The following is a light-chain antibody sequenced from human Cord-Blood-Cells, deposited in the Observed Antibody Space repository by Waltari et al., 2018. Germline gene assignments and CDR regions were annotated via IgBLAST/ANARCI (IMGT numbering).Light chain of an antibody. CDR2: GAS. Sequence: ETVLTQSPGTLSLSRGAGATLSCRASQRVSSSYLAWYQQKPGQAPRLLIYGASSRATGIPDRFSGSRSGTDFTLTISRLEPEGFAVYYCQQYGSSLYTFGQGTKLEIK. J-gene: IGKJ2*01. CDR1: QRVSSSY. CDR3: QQYGSSLYT. V-gene: IGKV3-20*01.